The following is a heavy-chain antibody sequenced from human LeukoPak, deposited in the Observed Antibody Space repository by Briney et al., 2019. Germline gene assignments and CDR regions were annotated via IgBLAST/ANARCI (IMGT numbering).Heavy chain of an antibody. Sequence: PGGSLRLSCAASGFTFSSYWMSWVRQAPGKGLEWVANIKQDGSEKYYVDSVKGRFTISGDNAKNSLYLQMNSLRAEDTAVYYCARDMRPILRFLDYMDVWGKGTTVTVSS. CDR2: IKQDGSEK. CDR1: GFTFSSYW. D-gene: IGHD3-3*01. J-gene: IGHJ6*03. CDR3: ARDMRPILRFLDYMDV. V-gene: IGHV3-7*01.